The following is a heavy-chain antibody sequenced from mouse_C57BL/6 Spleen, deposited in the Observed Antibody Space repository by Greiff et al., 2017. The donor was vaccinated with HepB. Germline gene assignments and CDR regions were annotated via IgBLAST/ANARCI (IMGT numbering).Heavy chain of an antibody. CDR2: IYPRSGNT. CDR1: GYTFTSYG. D-gene: IGHD1-1*02. J-gene: IGHJ3*01. V-gene: IGHV1-81*01. CDR3: AGSYQGFAY. Sequence: QVHVKQSGAELARPGASVKLSCKASGYTFTSYGISWVKQRTGQGLEWIGEIYPRSGNTYYNEKFKGKATLTADKSSSTAYMELRSLTSEDSAVYFCAGSYQGFAYWGQGTLVTVSA.